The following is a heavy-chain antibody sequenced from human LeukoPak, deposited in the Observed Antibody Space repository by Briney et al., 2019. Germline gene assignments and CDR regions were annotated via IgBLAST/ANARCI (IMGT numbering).Heavy chain of an antibody. CDR2: ISYDESNK. V-gene: IGHV3-30-3*01. CDR1: GFTFSSYA. CDR3: ARARVEMATSLDY. Sequence: PGRSLRLSCAASGFTFSSYAMHWVRQAPGKGLEWVSVISYDESNKYYADSVKGRFTISRDNSKNTLYLQMNSLRAEDTAVYYCARARVEMATSLDYWGQGTLVTVSS. J-gene: IGHJ4*02. D-gene: IGHD5-24*01.